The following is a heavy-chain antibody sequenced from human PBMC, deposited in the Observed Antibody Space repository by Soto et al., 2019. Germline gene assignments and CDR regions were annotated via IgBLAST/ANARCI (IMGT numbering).Heavy chain of an antibody. J-gene: IGHJ4*02. D-gene: IGHD6-19*01. CDR1: GFTFSSYS. CDR2: ISSSSSYI. Sequence: GESLKISCAASGFTFSSYSMNWVRQAPGKGLEWVSSISSSSSYIYYADSVKGRFTISRDNAKNSLYLQMNSLRAEDTAVYYCARDPAGSFDYWGQGTLVTVSS. CDR3: ARDPAGSFDY. V-gene: IGHV3-21*01.